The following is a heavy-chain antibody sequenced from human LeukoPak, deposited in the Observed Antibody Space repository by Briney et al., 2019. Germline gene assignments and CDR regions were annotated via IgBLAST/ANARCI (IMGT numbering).Heavy chain of an antibody. J-gene: IGHJ3*02. Sequence: GESLKISCKGSGYRFTSYWIGWVRPMPGKGLEWMGIIYPGDSDTRYSPSFQGQVTISADKSISSAYLQWSSLKASDTAMYYCARQGPYSSSSLDAFDIWGQGTMVTVSS. CDR1: GYRFTSYW. V-gene: IGHV5-51*01. CDR2: IYPGDSDT. CDR3: ARQGPYSSSSLDAFDI. D-gene: IGHD6-6*01.